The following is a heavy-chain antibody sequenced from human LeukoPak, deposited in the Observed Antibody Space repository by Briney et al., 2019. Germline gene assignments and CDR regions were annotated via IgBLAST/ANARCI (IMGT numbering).Heavy chain of an antibody. J-gene: IGHJ4*02. D-gene: IGHD3-10*01. CDR2: MNSNSGNT. CDR3: ARGLSNYGSGSYPLDY. CDR1: GYTFINHD. Sequence: ASVKVSCKGYGYTFINHDIDWVRQAAGQGLEWMGWMNSNSGNTGYAQKFQGRVTFTRDTSISTAYMELSSLRSEDTAVYYCARGLSNYGSGSYPLDYWGQGTLVTVSS. V-gene: IGHV1-8*03.